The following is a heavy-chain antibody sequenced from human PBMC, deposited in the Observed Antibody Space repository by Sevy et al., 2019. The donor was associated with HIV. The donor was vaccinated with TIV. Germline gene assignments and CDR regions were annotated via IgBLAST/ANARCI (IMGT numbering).Heavy chain of an antibody. CDR3: ARVSSGPGY. V-gene: IGHV3-48*01. J-gene: IGHJ4*02. CDR1: GFTFSSYA. Sequence: GGSLRLSCAASGFTFSSYAMSWVRQAPGKGLEWVSYISSSSSTIYYADSVKGRFTISRDNAKNSLYLQMNSLRAEDTAVYYCARVSSGPGYWGQGTLVTVSS. D-gene: IGHD6-19*01. CDR2: ISSSSSTI.